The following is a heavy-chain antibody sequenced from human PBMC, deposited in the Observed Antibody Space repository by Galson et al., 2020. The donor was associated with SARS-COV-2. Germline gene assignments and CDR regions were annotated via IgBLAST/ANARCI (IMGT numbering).Heavy chain of an antibody. Sequence: GESLKISCKASGYSFNGYYLHWVRQAPGQGLEWMGWINLISGVTNYVQEFQGRVTITRDTSINTAYMELNRLTSDDTAVYYCAREMVVADITMLNNAFDIWGQGTMVTVSS. J-gene: IGHJ3*02. CDR2: INLISGVT. D-gene: IGHD3-10*02. CDR3: AREMVVADITMLNNAFDI. CDR1: GYSFNGYY. V-gene: IGHV1-2*02.